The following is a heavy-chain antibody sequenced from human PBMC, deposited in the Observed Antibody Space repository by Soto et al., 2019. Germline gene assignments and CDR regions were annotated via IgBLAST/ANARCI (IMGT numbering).Heavy chain of an antibody. CDR2: INTNTGNP. J-gene: IGHJ6*03. Sequence: ASVKVSCKASGYTFTSYAMNWVRQAPGQGLEWMGWINTNTGNPTYSQGFTGRFVFSLDTSGSTAYLQISSLKAEDTAVYNGARGMSSSWTPRYYYYMDVWGKGTTVTVSS. D-gene: IGHD6-13*01. V-gene: IGHV7-4-1*02. CDR1: GYTFTSYA. CDR3: ARGMSSSWTPRYYYYMDV.